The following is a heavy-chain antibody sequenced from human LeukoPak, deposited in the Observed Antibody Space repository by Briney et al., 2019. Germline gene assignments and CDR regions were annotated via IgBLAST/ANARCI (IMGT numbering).Heavy chain of an antibody. Sequence: GGSLRLSYAASGFTFSSYAMSWVRQAPGKGLEWVSGISGSGDNTYYADSVKGRFTISRDNSKNTLYVQVNSLGTEDTAAYYCAKGSYYDSSGSFYFDYWGQGTRVTVSS. CDR2: ISGSGDNT. CDR1: GFTFSSYA. CDR3: AKGSYYDSSGSFYFDY. J-gene: IGHJ4*02. D-gene: IGHD3-22*01. V-gene: IGHV3-23*01.